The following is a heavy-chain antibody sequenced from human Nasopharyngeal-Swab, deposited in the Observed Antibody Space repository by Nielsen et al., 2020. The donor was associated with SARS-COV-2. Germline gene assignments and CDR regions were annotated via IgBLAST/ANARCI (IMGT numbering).Heavy chain of an antibody. V-gene: IGHV4-39*01. D-gene: IGHD6-13*01. J-gene: IGHJ4*02. CDR2: IYYSGST. CDR3: ARPGTGIAAADY. Sequence: WIRQPPGKGLEWIGSIYYSGSTYYNPSLKSRVTISVNTSKNQFSLKLSSVTAADTAVYYCARPGTGIAAADYWGQGTLVTVSS.